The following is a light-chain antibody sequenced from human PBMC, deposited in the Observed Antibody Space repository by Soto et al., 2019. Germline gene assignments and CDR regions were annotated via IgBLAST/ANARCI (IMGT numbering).Light chain of an antibody. CDR3: SSYAGSNMGV. V-gene: IGLV2-8*01. Sequence: QSALTQPPSASGSPGQSVTISCTGTSSDVGGCKFVSWYQQHPGKAPKLLIYEVTQRPSGVPDRFSGSKTGNTASLTVSGLQADDDADYYCSSYAGSNMGVFGTGTKVTVL. CDR1: SSDVGGCKF. CDR2: EVT. J-gene: IGLJ1*01.